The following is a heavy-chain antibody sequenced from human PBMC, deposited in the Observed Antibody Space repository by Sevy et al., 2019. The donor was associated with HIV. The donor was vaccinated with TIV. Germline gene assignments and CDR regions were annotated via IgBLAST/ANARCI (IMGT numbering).Heavy chain of an antibody. CDR1: GFTFSSYA. Sequence: GGSLRLSCAASGFTFSSYAMSWVRQAPGKGLEWVSAISGSGGSTYYADSVKGRFTISRDNSKNTLYLQMNSLRAEDTAVYYCAKGPFYYYDSSGYYEGLDYWGQGTLVTVSS. V-gene: IGHV3-23*01. CDR2: ISGSGGST. CDR3: AKGPFYYYDSSGYYEGLDY. J-gene: IGHJ4*02. D-gene: IGHD3-22*01.